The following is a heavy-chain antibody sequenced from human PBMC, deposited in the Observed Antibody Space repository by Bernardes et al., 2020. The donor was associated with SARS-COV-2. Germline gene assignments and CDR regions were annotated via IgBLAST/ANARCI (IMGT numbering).Heavy chain of an antibody. CDR1: GFTLNTYV. D-gene: IGHD1-1*01. Sequence: GSLRLSCVASGFTLNTYVIHWVRQAPGKGLEWVAVISSDGDNQYYADSVKDRFTISREDSKNTVYLQMNSLRPEDTSLYYCARELPGGTNNWYRQGGYKNVMGDWGQATTVAVTS. V-gene: IGHV3-33*01. CDR2: ISSDGDNQ. J-gene: IGHJ6*02. CDR3: ARELPGGTNNWYRQGGYKNVMGD.